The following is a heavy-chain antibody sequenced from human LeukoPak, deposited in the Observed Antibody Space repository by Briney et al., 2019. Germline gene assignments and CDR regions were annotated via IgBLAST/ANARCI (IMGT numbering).Heavy chain of an antibody. CDR3: ASATIFGVVMTYYYMDV. CDR2: ISGSGGST. V-gene: IGHV3-23*01. D-gene: IGHD3-3*01. CDR1: GFTFSSYA. J-gene: IGHJ6*03. Sequence: GGSLRLSCAASGFTFSSYAMSWVRQAPGKGLEWVSAISGSGGSTYYADSVKGRFTISRDNSKNTLYLQMNSLRAEDTAVYYCASATIFGVVMTYYYMDVWGKGTTVTVSS.